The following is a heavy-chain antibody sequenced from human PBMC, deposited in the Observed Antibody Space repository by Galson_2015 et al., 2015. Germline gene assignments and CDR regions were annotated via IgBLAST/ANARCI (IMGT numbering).Heavy chain of an antibody. D-gene: IGHD2-15*01. V-gene: IGHV5-51*01. J-gene: IGHJ4*02. Sequence: MGIIYPGDSDTRYSPSFQGQVTISADKSISTAYLQWSSLKASDTAMYYCARHFSGYCSGGSCLPAYWGQGTLVTVSS. CDR2: IYPGDSDT. CDR3: ARHFSGYCSGGSCLPAY.